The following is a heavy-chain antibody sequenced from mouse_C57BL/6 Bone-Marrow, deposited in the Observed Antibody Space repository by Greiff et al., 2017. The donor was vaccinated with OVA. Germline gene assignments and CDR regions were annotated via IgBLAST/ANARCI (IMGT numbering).Heavy chain of an antibody. CDR2: ISSGGSYT. V-gene: IGHV5-6*01. CDR3: ARLYYGKGFAY. D-gene: IGHD2-1*01. CDR1: GFTFSSYG. Sequence: EVQVVESGGDLVKPGGSLKLSCAASGFTFSSYGMSWVRQTPDKRLEWVATISSGGSYTYYPDSVKGRFTISRDNAKNTLYLQMSSLKSEDTAMYYCARLYYGKGFAYWGQGTLVTVSA. J-gene: IGHJ3*01.